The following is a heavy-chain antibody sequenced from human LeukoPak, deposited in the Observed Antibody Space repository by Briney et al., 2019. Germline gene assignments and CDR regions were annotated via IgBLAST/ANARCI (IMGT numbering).Heavy chain of an antibody. CDR1: GFTFSDYA. CDR3: ARHDSFIPF. Sequence: GGSLRLSCVASGFTFSDYAMSWARQAPGKGLEWVSGISDSGRSSYYTDSVKGRCTISRDNSKNTVSLQINNLRTEDTAVYFCARHDSFIPFWGQGTLVTVTS. J-gene: IGHJ4*02. V-gene: IGHV3-23*01. CDR2: ISDSGRSS. D-gene: IGHD3-16*02.